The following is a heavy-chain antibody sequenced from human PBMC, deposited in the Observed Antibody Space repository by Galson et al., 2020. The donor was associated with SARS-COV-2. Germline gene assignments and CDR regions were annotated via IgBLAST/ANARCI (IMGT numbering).Heavy chain of an antibody. D-gene: IGHD3-16*01. V-gene: IGHV3-7*01. CDR1: GFTFSHYW. J-gene: IGHJ4*02. CDR2: IKTDGSET. CDR3: ATQAYGLFHY. Sequence: GGSLRLSCAASGFTFSHYWMSWVRQPPGKGLEWVANIKTDGSETYYADSVKARFTISRDNAKDSLFLEMKSLRVDDTGTYYCATQAYGLFHYWGQGTLVIVSS.